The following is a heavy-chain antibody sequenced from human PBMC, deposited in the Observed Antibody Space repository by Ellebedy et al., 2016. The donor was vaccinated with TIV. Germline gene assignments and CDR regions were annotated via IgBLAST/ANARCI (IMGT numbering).Heavy chain of an antibody. V-gene: IGHV5-51*01. CDR2: IYPGNSDT. Sequence: GESLKISCKGSGYRFTNYWIGWVRQMPGKGLEWMGIIYPGNSDTRYSPSFRGQVTISADKSITTAYLQWSSLKASDTAMYYCARMYYHDNSGYPTYWYFDIWGRGTLVTVSS. D-gene: IGHD3-22*01. CDR1: GYRFTNYW. CDR3: ARMYYHDNSGYPTYWYFDI. J-gene: IGHJ2*01.